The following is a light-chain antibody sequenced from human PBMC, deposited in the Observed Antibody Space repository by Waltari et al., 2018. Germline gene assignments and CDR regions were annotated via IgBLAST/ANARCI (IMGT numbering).Light chain of an antibody. CDR2: EGT. CDR1: SRDVGPYNL. V-gene: IGLV2-23*01. CDR3: CSYAGGRPHVV. Sequence: QSALTQPASVSGSPGQSTTISCTGTSRDVGPYNLVSWYQQHPDKAPKLMIYEGTNRPSGVSNRFSGSKSGNTASLTISGLQAEDEAHYYCCSYAGGRPHVVFGGGTQLTVL. J-gene: IGLJ2*01.